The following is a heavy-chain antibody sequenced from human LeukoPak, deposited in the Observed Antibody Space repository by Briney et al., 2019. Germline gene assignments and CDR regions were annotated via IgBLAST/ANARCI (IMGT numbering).Heavy chain of an antibody. J-gene: IGHJ3*02. CDR2: ISSSSSYT. CDR3: ARGQSKSVTMVRGVISAFDI. V-gene: IGHV3-11*05. D-gene: IGHD3-10*01. CDR1: GFTFSDYY. Sequence: GGSLRLSCAASGFTFSDYYMSWIRQAPGKGLEWVSYISSSSSYTNYADSVKGRFTISRDNAKNSLYLQMNSLRAEDTAVYYCARGQSKSVTMVRGVISAFDIWGQGTMVTVSS.